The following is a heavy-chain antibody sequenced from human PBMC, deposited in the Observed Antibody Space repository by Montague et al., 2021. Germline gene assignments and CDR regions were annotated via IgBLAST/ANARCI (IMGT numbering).Heavy chain of an antibody. CDR3: AREWSGFDF. CDR1: GGSVNGYD. V-gene: IGHV4-59*02. Sequence: SETLSLTCSVSGGSVNGYDWSWIRQPPGKGLEWIGYMRSSGSPNYNPSFKSRLAISIDRSRNQSSLEVSSVTAADTAMYYCAREWSGFDFWGHGTMVTVSS. D-gene: IGHD1-26*01. CDR2: MRSSGSP. J-gene: IGHJ3*01.